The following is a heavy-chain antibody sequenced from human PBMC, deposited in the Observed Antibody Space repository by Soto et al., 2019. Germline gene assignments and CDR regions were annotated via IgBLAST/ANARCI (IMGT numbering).Heavy chain of an antibody. CDR3: ARGDRRNFDY. D-gene: IGHD3-10*01. CDR1: GYSISSGYY. J-gene: IGHJ4*02. V-gene: IGHV4-38-2*01. CDR2: IYHSGST. Sequence: NPSETLSLTCAVSGYSISSGYYWGWIRQPPAKGLEWIGSIYHSGSTYYNPSLKSRVTISVDTSKNQFSLKLSSVTAADTAVYYCARGDRRNFDYWGQGTLVTVSS.